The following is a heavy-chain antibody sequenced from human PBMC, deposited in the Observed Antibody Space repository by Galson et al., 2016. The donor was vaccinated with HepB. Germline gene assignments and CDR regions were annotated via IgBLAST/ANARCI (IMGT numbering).Heavy chain of an antibody. J-gene: IGHJ6*04. V-gene: IGHV1-2*02. Sequence: SVKVSCKASGYTFTEYYIHWVRQAPGQGLEWMGWINPNNGGTNYAQKFQGRVTMTRDTSLNTVYVQLSRLGSDDTAVYYCARARGRSSSPFKVDRGGTACLTNLGYYYAMDVWGKGTTVTVSA. CDR1: GYTFTEYY. CDR2: INPNNGGT. D-gene: IGHD6-13*01. CDR3: ARARGRSSSPFKVDRGGTACLTNLGYYYAMDV.